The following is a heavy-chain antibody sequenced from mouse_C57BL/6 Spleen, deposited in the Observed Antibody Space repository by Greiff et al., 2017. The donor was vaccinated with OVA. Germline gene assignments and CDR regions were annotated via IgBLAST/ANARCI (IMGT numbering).Heavy chain of an antibody. CDR2: IWSGGST. CDR3: ARGKGDWYFDV. CDR1: GFSLTSYG. D-gene: IGHD1-3*01. V-gene: IGHV2-2*01. Sequence: QVQLQQSGPGLVQPSQSLSITCTVSGFSLTSYGVHWVRQSPGKGLEWLGVIWSGGSTDYNAAFISSLSISKDNSKSQIFIKMNSLQADDTAIDYCARGKGDWYFDVWGTGTTVTVSS. J-gene: IGHJ1*03.